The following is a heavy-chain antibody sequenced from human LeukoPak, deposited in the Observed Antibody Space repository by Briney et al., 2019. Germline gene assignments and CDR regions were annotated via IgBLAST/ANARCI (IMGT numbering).Heavy chain of an antibody. J-gene: IGHJ4*02. D-gene: IGHD4-17*01. CDR2: IRSKANSYAT. CDR3: TSPDPLYGDYQSASYFDY. V-gene: IGHV3-73*01. CDR1: GFTFSGSA. Sequence: PGGSLRLSCAASGFTFSGSAMHWVRQASGKGLEWVGRIRSKANSYATAYAASVNGRFTISRDDSKNTAYLQMNSLKTEDTAVYYCTSPDPLYGDYQSASYFDYWGRGTLVTVSS.